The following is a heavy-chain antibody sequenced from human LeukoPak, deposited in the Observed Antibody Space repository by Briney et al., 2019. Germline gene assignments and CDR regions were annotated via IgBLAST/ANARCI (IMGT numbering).Heavy chain of an antibody. D-gene: IGHD1-26*01. V-gene: IGHV1-46*01. CDR2: INPTGGST. CDR1: GYTFTSYY. J-gene: IGHJ5*02. CDR3: ARDNSVGDNAWWFDP. Sequence: ASVKVSCKASGYTFTSYYMHWVRHAPGQGLELMGLINPTGGSTGYAQKSQGRVTMTRDMSTSTDYMELSSLRSEDTAIYYCARDNSVGDNAWWFDPWGQGTLVTVSS.